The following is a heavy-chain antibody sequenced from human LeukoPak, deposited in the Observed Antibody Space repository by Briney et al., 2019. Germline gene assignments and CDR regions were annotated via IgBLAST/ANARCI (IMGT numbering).Heavy chain of an antibody. CDR3: AKDMNVRGIMSIDY. J-gene: IGHJ4*02. V-gene: IGHV3-23*01. Sequence: PGGSLRLSCAASGFTFSSFAMSWVRQAPGKGLEWVSTISGGGGSTYYADSVKGRFTISRDNSKNTVHLQMNSLRAEDTAIYYCAKDMNVRGIMSIDYWGQGTLVTVSS. CDR1: GFTFSSFA. CDR2: ISGGGGST. D-gene: IGHD3-10*02.